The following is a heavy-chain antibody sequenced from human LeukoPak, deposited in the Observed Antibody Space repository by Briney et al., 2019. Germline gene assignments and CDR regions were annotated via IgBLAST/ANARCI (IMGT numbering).Heavy chain of an antibody. D-gene: IGHD5-24*01. Sequence: VASVKVSCNVSGYTLTELSMHWVRQAPGKGLEWMGGFDPEDGETIYAQKFQGRVTMTEDTSTDTAYMELSSLRSEDTAVYYCATERRDGYTRVWFDPWGQGTLVTVSS. V-gene: IGHV1-24*01. CDR1: GYTLTELS. CDR2: FDPEDGET. J-gene: IGHJ5*02. CDR3: ATERRDGYTRVWFDP.